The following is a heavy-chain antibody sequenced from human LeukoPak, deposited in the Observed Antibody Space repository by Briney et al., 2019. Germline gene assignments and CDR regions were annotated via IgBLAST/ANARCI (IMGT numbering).Heavy chain of an antibody. CDR1: GGSISSSSYY. CDR3: ARLQGYGSGRDY. CDR2: IYYSGST. D-gene: IGHD3-10*01. Sequence: PSETLSLTCTVSGGSISSSSYYWGWIRQPPGKGLEWIGSIYYSGSTYYNPSLKSRVTISVDTSKNQFSLKLSSVTAADTAVYYCARLQGYGSGRDYWGQGTLVTVSS. V-gene: IGHV4-39*01. J-gene: IGHJ4*02.